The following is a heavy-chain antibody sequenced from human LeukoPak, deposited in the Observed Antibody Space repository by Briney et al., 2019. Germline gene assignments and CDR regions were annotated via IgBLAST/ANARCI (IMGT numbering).Heavy chain of an antibody. Sequence: GGSLRLSCAASGFTFSSYAVSWVRQAPGKWLEWVSSLIHTGGTTYFADSVQGRFSISRDNSKDTLYLQMDSLRAEDTAVYYCAKDLAGRPYGCDYWGQGTLVTVSS. D-gene: IGHD4-17*01. CDR3: AKDLAGRPYGCDY. J-gene: IGHJ4*02. CDR2: LIHTGGTT. CDR1: GFTFSSYA. V-gene: IGHV3-23*01.